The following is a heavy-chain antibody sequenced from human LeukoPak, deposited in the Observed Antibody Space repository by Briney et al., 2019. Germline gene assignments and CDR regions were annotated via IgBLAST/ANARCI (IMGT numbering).Heavy chain of an antibody. CDR1: GFTFSDYW. Sequence: GGSLRLSCAASGFTFSDYWMTWVRQVPGKGLEWVANVGRDGSEKNYVDSVEGRFTISRDNAKKSLDLEMNSLRVEDTALYYCAREGLDILVVVAATDAFDFWGQGTMVTVSS. D-gene: IGHD2-15*01. J-gene: IGHJ3*01. CDR2: VGRDGSEK. V-gene: IGHV3-7*01. CDR3: AREGLDILVVVAATDAFDF.